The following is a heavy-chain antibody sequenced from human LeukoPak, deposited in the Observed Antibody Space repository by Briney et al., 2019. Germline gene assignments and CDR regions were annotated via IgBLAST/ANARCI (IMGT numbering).Heavy chain of an antibody. CDR3: ARDQWYYDSSGPFDY. CDR1: GFTFSSYG. V-gene: IGHV3-33*01. CDR2: IWYDGSNK. D-gene: IGHD3-22*01. Sequence: GGSLRLSCAASGFTFSSYGVHWVRQAPGKGLEWVAVIWYDGSNKYYADSVKGRFTISRDNSKNTLYLQMNSLRAEDTAVYYCARDQWYYDSSGPFDYWGQGTLVTVSS. J-gene: IGHJ4*02.